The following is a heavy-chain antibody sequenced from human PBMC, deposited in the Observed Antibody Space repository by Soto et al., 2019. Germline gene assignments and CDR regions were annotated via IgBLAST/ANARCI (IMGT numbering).Heavy chain of an antibody. CDR2: IVVGSGNT. CDR3: AADRTCCGGDCYVD. Sequence: QMQLVQSGPEVKKPGTSVKVSCKASGFTFTSSAVQWVRQTRGQRLEWIGWIVVGSGNTNYAQKFQERVTITRDMSTSTAYMELSSLRSEDTAVYYCAADRTCCGGDCYVDWGQGTLVTVSS. D-gene: IGHD2-21*02. CDR1: GFTFTSSA. V-gene: IGHV1-58*01. J-gene: IGHJ4*02.